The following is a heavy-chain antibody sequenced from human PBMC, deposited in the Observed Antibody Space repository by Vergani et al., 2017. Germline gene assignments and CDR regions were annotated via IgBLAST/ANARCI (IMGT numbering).Heavy chain of an antibody. V-gene: IGHV4-39*01. D-gene: IGHD6-19*01. J-gene: IGHJ4*02. CDR1: ADSISSGSYY. CDR3: ARQRPGGGWSPGDCDD. CDR2: IYYSGLT. Sequence: QLQLQQSGPGLVKPSETLFLTCTVSADSISSGSYYLGWIRQPPGKSLEWIGSIYYSGLTYYNPSLESPVAISVDSSKKQFSLKVTSVTAADTAVYFCARQRPGGGWSPGDCDDWGQGILVAV.